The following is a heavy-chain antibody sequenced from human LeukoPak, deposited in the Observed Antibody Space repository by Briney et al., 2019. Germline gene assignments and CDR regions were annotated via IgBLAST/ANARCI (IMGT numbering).Heavy chain of an antibody. CDR3: ARDPGAYGYSYGYPLDY. CDR1: GFTFSSYW. V-gene: IGHV3-7*01. D-gene: IGHD5-18*01. J-gene: IGHJ4*02. Sequence: GGSLRLSCAASGFTFSSYWMSWVRQAPGKGLEWVANIKQDGREKYYVDSVKGRFTISRDNAKNSLYLQMNSLRAEDTAVYYCARDPGAYGYSYGYPLDYWGQGTLVTVSS. CDR2: IKQDGREK.